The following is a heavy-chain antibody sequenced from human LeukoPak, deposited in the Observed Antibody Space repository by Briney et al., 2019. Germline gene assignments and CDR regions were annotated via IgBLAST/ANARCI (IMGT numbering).Heavy chain of an antibody. CDR1: GVSIGSGYY. V-gene: IGHV4-4*02. J-gene: IGHJ1*01. Sequence: PSGTLSLTCVVSGVSIGSGYYWSWVRQPPGKGLEWIGEIYHRGDTNYNPSLKSRVTMSMDTSKNQFSLKLTSVTAAVSAIYYCARNAAYCLDSWGQGTLVTVSS. CDR3: ARNAAYCLDS. CDR2: IYHRGDT. D-gene: IGHD2/OR15-2a*01.